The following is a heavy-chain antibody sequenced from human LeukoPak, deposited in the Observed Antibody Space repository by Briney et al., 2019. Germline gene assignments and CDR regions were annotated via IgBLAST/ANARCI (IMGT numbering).Heavy chain of an antibody. Sequence: GGSLRLSCAASGFTFSSYAMSWVRQAPGKGLEWVSAISGSGGSTYYADSVKGRFTISRDNSKNTLYLQMNSLRAEDTAVYYCAIRFHPIRGPFDYWGRGTLVTVSP. D-gene: IGHD3-10*01. CDR2: ISGSGGST. CDR1: GFTFSSYA. V-gene: IGHV3-23*01. J-gene: IGHJ4*02. CDR3: AIRFHPIRGPFDY.